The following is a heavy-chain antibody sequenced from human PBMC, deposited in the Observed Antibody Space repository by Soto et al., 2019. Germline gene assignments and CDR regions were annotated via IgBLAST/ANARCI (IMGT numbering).Heavy chain of an antibody. Sequence: QITLKESGPTQVKPTQTLTLTCTASGLSFGTSVVGVGWIRQPPGEALEWLALIYWNDDKRYSPSLKSSLTITKDTSKNQVFLTMTNVDPVDTATYYCASMTTVATAAFDIWGQGTMVTVSS. V-gene: IGHV2-5*01. J-gene: IGHJ3*02. CDR1: GLSFGTSVVG. D-gene: IGHD4-17*01. CDR3: ASMTTVATAAFDI. CDR2: IYWNDDK.